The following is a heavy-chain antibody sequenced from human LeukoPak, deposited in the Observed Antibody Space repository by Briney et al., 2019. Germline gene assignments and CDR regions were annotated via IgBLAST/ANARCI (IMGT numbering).Heavy chain of an antibody. Sequence: PGGSLRLSCAASGFSFNNYAMSWGRQAPGEGLERGSAISTTGGSTYYAESVKGRGTISRENFKNTLSLQMDSLRVEDTAVYYCAKDWTTVVTPKGYYFDSWGQGTLVTVSS. D-gene: IGHD4-23*01. CDR2: ISTTGGST. J-gene: IGHJ4*02. CDR1: GFSFNNYA. V-gene: IGHV3-23*01. CDR3: AKDWTTVVTPKGYYFDS.